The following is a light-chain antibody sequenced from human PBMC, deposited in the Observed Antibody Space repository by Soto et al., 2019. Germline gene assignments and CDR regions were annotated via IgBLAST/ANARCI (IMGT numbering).Light chain of an antibody. CDR3: QQYNSWPET. V-gene: IGKV3-15*01. CDR2: DAS. J-gene: IGKJ1*01. Sequence: EIVMTQSPATLSVSPGERATLCWRASQSFRSSLAWYQQKPGQAPRLFIYDASTRATGIPARFTGSGSGTEFTLTISSLQSEDFAVYYCQQYNSWPETFGQGTKVDIK. CDR1: QSFRSS.